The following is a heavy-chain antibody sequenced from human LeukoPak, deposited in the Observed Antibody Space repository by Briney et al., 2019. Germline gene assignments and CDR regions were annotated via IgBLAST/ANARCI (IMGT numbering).Heavy chain of an antibody. V-gene: IGHV3-21*01. Sequence: GGSLRLSCAASGFTFSSYSMNWVRQAPGKGLEWVSSISSSSSYIYYADSVKGRFTISRDNAKNSLYLQMNSLRAEDTAVYYCARKFGYYDCSGAFDIWGQGTMVTVSS. CDR2: ISSSSSYI. CDR3: ARKFGYYDCSGAFDI. J-gene: IGHJ3*02. CDR1: GFTFSSYS. D-gene: IGHD3-22*01.